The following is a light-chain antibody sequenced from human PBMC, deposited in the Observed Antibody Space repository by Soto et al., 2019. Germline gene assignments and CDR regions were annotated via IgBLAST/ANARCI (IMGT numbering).Light chain of an antibody. CDR2: YIN. CDR3: KSYDSSLSNYV. J-gene: IGLJ1*01. CDR1: RSNIGAGYN. V-gene: IGLV1-40*01. Sequence: QSVLTQPTSVSGAPGQRVTISCTGSRSNIGAGYNVHWYQQLPGTAPKLLIYYINNRPSGVPDRFSSSKSGTSASLAITGLQAEDEADYYCKSYDSSLSNYVVGTGTKVTVL.